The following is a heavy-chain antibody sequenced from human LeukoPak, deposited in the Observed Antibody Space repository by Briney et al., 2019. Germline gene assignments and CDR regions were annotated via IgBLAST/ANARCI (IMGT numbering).Heavy chain of an antibody. J-gene: IGHJ4*02. D-gene: IGHD2-2*01. Sequence: ASVKVSCKASGYTFTGYYMHWVRQAPGQGLEWMGWINPNSGGTNYAQKFQGRVTMTRDTSISTAYMELSRLRSDDTAVYYCARAGYCSSTSCPKARFDYWGQGTLVTVSS. CDR3: ARAGYCSSTSCPKARFDY. CDR1: GYTFTGYY. V-gene: IGHV1-2*02. CDR2: INPNSGGT.